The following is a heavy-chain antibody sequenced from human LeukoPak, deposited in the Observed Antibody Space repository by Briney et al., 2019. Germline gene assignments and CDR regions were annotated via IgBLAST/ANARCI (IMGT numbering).Heavy chain of an antibody. J-gene: IGHJ5*02. Sequence: SETLSLTCTVSGGSISSSSYYWGWIRQPPGKGLEWIGSIYYSGSTYYNPSIKSRVTISVDTSKNQFSLKLSSVTAADTAVYYCARHVPNWFDPWGHGTLVTVSS. CDR2: IYYSGST. V-gene: IGHV4-39*01. CDR1: GGSISSSSYY. CDR3: ARHVPNWFDP.